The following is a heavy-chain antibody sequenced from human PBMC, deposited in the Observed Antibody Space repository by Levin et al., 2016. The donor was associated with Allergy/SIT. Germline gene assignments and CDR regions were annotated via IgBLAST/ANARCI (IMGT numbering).Heavy chain of an antibody. V-gene: IGHV3-33*01. D-gene: IGHD3-10*01. J-gene: IGHJ6*02. CDR2: IWYDGTNK. Sequence: GGSLRLSCVASGFTFSTYGMHWVRQAPGKGLEWVAVIWYDGTNKYFADSVKGRLTISRDNSKNTLYLQINSLKPEDTAVYYCAREWFGDYFDRPYYYGMDVWGQGTTVTVSS. CDR1: GFTFSTYG. CDR3: AREWFGDYFDRPYYYGMDV.